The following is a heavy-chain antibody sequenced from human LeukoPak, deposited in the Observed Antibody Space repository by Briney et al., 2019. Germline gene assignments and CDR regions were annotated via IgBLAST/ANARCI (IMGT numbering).Heavy chain of an antibody. CDR3: ARDCDRSGYYCY. CDR1: GYTFTGSY. J-gene: IGHJ4*02. D-gene: IGHD3-22*01. V-gene: IGHV1-18*01. Sequence: ASVKVSCKASGYTFTGSYMHWVRQAPGQGLEWMGWISTYNGNTNYAQKLQGRVAMTTDTSTSTAYMDLRSLRSDDTAVYYCARDCDRSGYYCYWGQGTLVTVSS. CDR2: ISTYNGNT.